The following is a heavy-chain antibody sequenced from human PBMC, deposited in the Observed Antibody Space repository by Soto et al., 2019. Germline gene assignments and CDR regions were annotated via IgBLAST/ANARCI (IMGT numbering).Heavy chain of an antibody. Sequence: PSETLSLTCTVSGESIRSINNYWCWLRQPPGMGLEWIANIYYDGSTFYNPSLKSRVAMSIDTSKNQFSLNLTSVTATDTAVYYFITVVTPGTRHMAFASRG. CDR3: ITVVTPGTRHMAFAS. CDR1: GESIRSINNY. V-gene: IGHV4-39*01. CDR2: IYYDGST. J-gene: IGHJ5*01. D-gene: IGHD3-10*01.